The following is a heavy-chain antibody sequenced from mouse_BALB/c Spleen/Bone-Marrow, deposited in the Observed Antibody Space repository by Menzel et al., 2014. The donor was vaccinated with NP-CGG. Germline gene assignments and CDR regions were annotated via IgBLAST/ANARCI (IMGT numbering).Heavy chain of an antibody. V-gene: IGHV5-6-3*01. Sequence: DVKLVESGGGLVQPGGSLKLSCAASGFTFSSYGMSWVRQTPDKRLELVATINSNGGSTYYLDSVKGRFTISRDNAKNTLYLQMSSLKSEDTAMYYCARHYYGARWGQGTLVAVSA. CDR2: INSNGGST. CDR3: ARHYYGAR. CDR1: GFTFSSYG. J-gene: IGHJ3*01. D-gene: IGHD1-2*01.